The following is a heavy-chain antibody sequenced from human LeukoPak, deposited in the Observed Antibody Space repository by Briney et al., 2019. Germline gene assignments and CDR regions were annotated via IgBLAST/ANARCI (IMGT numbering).Heavy chain of an antibody. J-gene: IGHJ3*02. Sequence: ASVKVSCKASGYTFTSYDINWVRQATGQGLEWMGWMNPNSGNTGYAQKFQGRVTMTRNTSISTAYVELSSLRSEDTAVYYCARSVEGDSSALDAFDIWGQGTMVTVSS. CDR1: GYTFTSYD. D-gene: IGHD3-22*01. CDR3: ARSVEGDSSALDAFDI. CDR2: MNPNSGNT. V-gene: IGHV1-8*01.